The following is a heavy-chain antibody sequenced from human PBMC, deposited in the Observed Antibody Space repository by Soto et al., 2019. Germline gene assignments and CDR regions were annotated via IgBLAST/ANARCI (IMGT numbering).Heavy chain of an antibody. Sequence: QVQLVQSGAAMKKPGASVKVSCKASGYSFTSYAIHWVRQAPGQTLEWMGWLNAGNGNTKYSEKLQDRVTITRDTSASTAYMELSSLISEDTAVYYCAKDFDYYYYAMDVWGQGTTVTVSS. CDR3: AKDFDYYYYAMDV. CDR1: GYSFTSYA. J-gene: IGHJ6*02. V-gene: IGHV1-3*01. CDR2: LNAGNGNT. D-gene: IGHD3-3*01.